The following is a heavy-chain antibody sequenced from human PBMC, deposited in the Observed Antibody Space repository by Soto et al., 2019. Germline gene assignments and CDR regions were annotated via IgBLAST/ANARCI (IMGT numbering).Heavy chain of an antibody. Sequence: EVQLVESGGGLVKPGGSLRLSCAASGFTFSSYSMNWVRQAPGKGLEWVSSISSSSSYIYYADSVKSRFTISRDNAKNSLYLQMNSLRAEDTAVYYCARDLGIAAALDYWGQGTLVTVSS. CDR3: ARDLGIAAALDY. D-gene: IGHD6-13*01. CDR2: ISSSSSYI. J-gene: IGHJ4*02. CDR1: GFTFSSYS. V-gene: IGHV3-21*01.